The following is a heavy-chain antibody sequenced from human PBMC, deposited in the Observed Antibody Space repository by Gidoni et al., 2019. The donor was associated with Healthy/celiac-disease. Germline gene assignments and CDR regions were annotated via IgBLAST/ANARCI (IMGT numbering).Heavy chain of an antibody. Sequence: QVQLQESGPGLVKPSQTLSLTCTVSGGSISSGDYYWSWIRQPPGKGLEWIGYIYYSGSTYYNPSLKSRVTISVDTSKNQFSLKLSSVTAADTAVYYCARVFRVRGVPDWYFDLWGRGTLVTVSS. CDR1: GGSISSGDYY. V-gene: IGHV4-30-4*01. D-gene: IGHD3-10*01. CDR2: IYYSGST. J-gene: IGHJ2*01. CDR3: ARVFRVRGVPDWYFDL.